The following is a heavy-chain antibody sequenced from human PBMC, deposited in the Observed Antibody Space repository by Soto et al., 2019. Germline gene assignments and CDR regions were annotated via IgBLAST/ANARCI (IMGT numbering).Heavy chain of an antibody. D-gene: IGHD4-17*01. J-gene: IGHJ6*02. V-gene: IGHV3-23*01. CDR2: ISGSGGRT. Sequence: EVQLLESGGTLVQPGGSLRLSCAASGFTFDKYTMTWVRQAPGKGLEGVSGISGSGGRTYYADSVKGRCTISRDNSNNTLYLQMNSLRAEDTALYYCTKDSIATTVTTSLHYYGMDDWGQGTTVTVS. CDR1: GFTFDKYT. CDR3: TKDSIATTVTTSLHYYGMDD.